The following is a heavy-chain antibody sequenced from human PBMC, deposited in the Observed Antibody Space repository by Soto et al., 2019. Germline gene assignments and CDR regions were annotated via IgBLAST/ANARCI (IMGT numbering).Heavy chain of an antibody. Sequence: QVQLQQWGAGLLKPSETLSLTCAVYGGSFSGYYWSWIRQPPGKGLEWIGEINHSGSTNYNPSLKSRVTISVDTSTNQFTLKLSSVTAADTAVYYCARGPRMYSSGWYRRAFDIWGQGKMVTVSS. CDR3: ARGPRMYSSGWYRRAFDI. J-gene: IGHJ3*02. CDR2: INHSGST. V-gene: IGHV4-34*01. D-gene: IGHD6-19*01. CDR1: GGSFSGYY.